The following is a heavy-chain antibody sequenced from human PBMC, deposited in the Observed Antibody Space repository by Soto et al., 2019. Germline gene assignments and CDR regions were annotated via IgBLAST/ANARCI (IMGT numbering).Heavy chain of an antibody. J-gene: IGHJ4*02. CDR3: ARELGLWVDY. D-gene: IGHD3-3*02. CDR1: GDSVSGNTAA. V-gene: IGHV6-1*01. CDR2: TYYRSKWYN. Sequence: PSQTLSLTCAISGDSVSGNTAAWNWIRQSPSRGLEWLGRTYYRSKWYNDYAVSVKSRITINPDTSKNQFSLQLNSVTPDDTAMYFCARELGLWVDYWGQGALVTVSS.